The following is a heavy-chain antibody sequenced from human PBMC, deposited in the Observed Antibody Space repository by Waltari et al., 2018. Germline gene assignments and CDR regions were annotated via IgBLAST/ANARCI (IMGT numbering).Heavy chain of an antibody. CDR2: SNPNSGGT. CDR1: GYTFTGYY. CDR3: ARGPRASSVYGSGSYYTY. Sequence: QVQLVQSGAEVKKPGASVKVSCKASGYTFTGYYMHWVRQARGQGLEWMGRSNPNSGGTNYAQKFQGRLTMTRDTSISTAYMELSRLRSDDTAVYYCARGPRASSVYGSGSYYTYWGQGTLVTVSS. V-gene: IGHV1-2*06. J-gene: IGHJ4*02. D-gene: IGHD3-10*01.